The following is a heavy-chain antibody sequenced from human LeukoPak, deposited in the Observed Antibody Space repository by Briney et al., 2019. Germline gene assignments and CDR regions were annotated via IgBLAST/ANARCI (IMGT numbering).Heavy chain of an antibody. CDR3: TRDPTFNGGY. CDR2: ITASGTAI. CDR1: GFTFSSYS. D-gene: IGHD2-8*01. J-gene: IGHJ4*02. V-gene: IGHV3-48*02. Sequence: GGSLRLSCAASGFTFSSYSMNWVRQAPGKGLEWVSHITASGTAIFYADSVKGRFTISRDNAKNSLYLQMNSLRDEDTAVYYCTRDPTFNGGYWGQGTLVTVSS.